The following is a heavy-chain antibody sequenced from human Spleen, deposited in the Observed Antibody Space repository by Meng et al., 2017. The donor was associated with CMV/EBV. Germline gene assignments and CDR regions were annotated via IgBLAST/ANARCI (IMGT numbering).Heavy chain of an antibody. J-gene: IGHJ4*02. V-gene: IGHV3-23*01. Sequence: SGFTFSNYAMSWVRQAPGKGLEWVSDTSGSGDNTYYADSVKGRFTISRDNSKNTLYLQMNSLRAEDTAVYYCAKAFYGDYSHTFDYWGQGTLVTVSS. CDR2: TSGSGDNT. D-gene: IGHD4-17*01. CDR1: GFTFSNYA. CDR3: AKAFYGDYSHTFDY.